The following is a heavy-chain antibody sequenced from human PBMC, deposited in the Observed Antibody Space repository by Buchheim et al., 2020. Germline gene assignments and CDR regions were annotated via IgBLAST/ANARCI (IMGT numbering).Heavy chain of an antibody. CDR2: IIPIFGTA. CDR3: ARDRPTYYYDSSGYLYGMDV. V-gene: IGHV1-69*06. D-gene: IGHD3-22*01. Sequence: QVQLVQSGAEVKKPGSSVKVSCKASGGTFSSYAISWVRQAPGQGLEWMGGIIPIFGTANYAQTFQGRVTITADKSTSTAYLELSSLRSEDTAVYYCARDRPTYYYDSSGYLYGMDVWGQGTT. CDR1: GGTFSSYA. J-gene: IGHJ6*02.